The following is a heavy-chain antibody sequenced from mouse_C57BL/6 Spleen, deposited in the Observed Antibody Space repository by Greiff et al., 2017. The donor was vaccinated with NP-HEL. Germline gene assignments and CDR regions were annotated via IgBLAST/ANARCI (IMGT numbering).Heavy chain of an antibody. J-gene: IGHJ2*01. D-gene: IGHD4-1*01. CDR1: GFNFKDYY. V-gene: IGHV14-2*01. CDR3: ARSLTGTSLDY. Sequence: VHVKQSGAELVKPGASVKLSCTASGFNFKDYYMHWVKQRPEQGLEWIGRIDPEDGETKYAPKFQGKATITADTSSNTAYLQLSSLTSEDTAVYYCARSLTGTSLDYWGQGTTLTVSS. CDR2: IDPEDGET.